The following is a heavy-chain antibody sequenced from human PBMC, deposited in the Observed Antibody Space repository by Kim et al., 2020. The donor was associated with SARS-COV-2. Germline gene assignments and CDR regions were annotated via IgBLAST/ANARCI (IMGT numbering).Heavy chain of an antibody. V-gene: IGHV3-30*04. CDR1: GFTFSSYA. CDR2: ISYDGSNK. J-gene: IGHJ4*02. Sequence: GGSLRLSCAASGFTFSSYAMHWVRQAPGKGLEWVAVISYDGSNKYYADSVKGRFTISRDNSKNTLYLQMNSLRAEDTAVYYCARDLEDIVVVPALVIGYWGQGTLVTVSS. D-gene: IGHD2-2*01. CDR3: ARDLEDIVVVPALVIGY.